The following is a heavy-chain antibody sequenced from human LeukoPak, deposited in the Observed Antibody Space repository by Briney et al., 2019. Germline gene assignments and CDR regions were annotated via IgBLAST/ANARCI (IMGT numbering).Heavy chain of an antibody. CDR3: TTAPGTIILRVLIDV. D-gene: IGHD1-7*01. CDR1: GFLFSYAS. CDR2: FKGKTDGETP. V-gene: IGHV3-15*01. Sequence: PGGPLRLSCAASGFLFSYASVCWVRQAPGKGLEWVGRFKGKTDGETPDYAAPVKGRFTLSRHDSKNTVFLQMSSLKSEDTGMYYCTTAPGTIILRVLIDVWGTGTAVTVSS. J-gene: IGHJ6*04.